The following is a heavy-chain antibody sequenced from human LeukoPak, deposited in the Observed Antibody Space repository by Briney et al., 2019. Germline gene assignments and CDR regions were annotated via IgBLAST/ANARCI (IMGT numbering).Heavy chain of an antibody. V-gene: IGHV4-39*01. CDR2: IYYNGST. CDR1: GGSISSSSYY. CDR3: ARLGDYSNRAYDWFDP. J-gene: IGHJ5*02. D-gene: IGHD4-11*01. Sequence: SETLSLTCTVSGGSISSSSYYWGWIRQPPGKGLEWIGSIYYNGSTYYNPSLKSRVTISVDTSKNQFSLKLSSVTAADTAVYYCARLGDYSNRAYDWFDPWGQGTLVTVSS.